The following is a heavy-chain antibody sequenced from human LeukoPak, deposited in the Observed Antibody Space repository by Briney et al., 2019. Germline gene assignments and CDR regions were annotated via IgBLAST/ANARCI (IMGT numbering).Heavy chain of an antibody. CDR3: ASNLIVVRGLPDAFDI. J-gene: IGHJ3*02. CDR2: ISSSSSYI. D-gene: IGHD2-15*01. CDR1: GFTFSSYS. Sequence: PGGSLRLSCAASGFTFSSYSMNWVRQAPGKGLEWVSSISSSSSYIYYADSVKGRFPISRDNAKNSLYLQMDSLRAEDTAVYYCASNLIVVRGLPDAFDIWGQGTMVTVSS. V-gene: IGHV3-21*01.